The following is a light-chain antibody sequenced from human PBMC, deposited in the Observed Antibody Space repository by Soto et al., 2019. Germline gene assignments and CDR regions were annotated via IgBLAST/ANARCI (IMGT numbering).Light chain of an antibody. CDR2: GNS. CDR3: QSYDSSLSGWV. V-gene: IGLV1-40*01. J-gene: IGLJ1*01. CDR1: SXNIGAGYD. Sequence: QSVLTQPPSVSGAPGQRVTISCTGSSXNIGAGYDVHWYQKLPGTAPKLLIYGNSNRPSGVPDRFSGSKSGTSASLAITGLQAEDEADYYCQSYDSSLSGWVFGTGTKITVL.